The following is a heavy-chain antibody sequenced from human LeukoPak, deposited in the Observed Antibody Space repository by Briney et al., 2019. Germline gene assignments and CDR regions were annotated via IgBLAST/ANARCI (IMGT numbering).Heavy chain of an antibody. D-gene: IGHD6-19*01. CDR3: AIHLGDSSGWYLPGGFDY. CDR2: ISGSGGST. Sequence: GGSLRLSCAASGFTFSSYGMSWVRQAPGKGLEWVSAISGSGGSTYYADSVKGRFTISRDNSKNTLYLQMNSLRAEDTAVYYCAIHLGDSSGWYLPGGFDYWGQGTLVTVSS. CDR1: GFTFSSYG. V-gene: IGHV3-23*01. J-gene: IGHJ4*02.